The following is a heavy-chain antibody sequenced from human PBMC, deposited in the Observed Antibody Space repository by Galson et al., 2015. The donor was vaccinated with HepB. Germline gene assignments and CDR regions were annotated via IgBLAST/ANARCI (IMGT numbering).Heavy chain of an antibody. Sequence: SLRLSCAASGFTFSSYSMNWVRQAPGKGLEWVSYISSSSSTKYFADSVKGRFSISRDNAKNSLYLQMNSLRAEDTAVYYCAREILVGEGSGYFDLWGRGTLVTVSS. CDR2: ISSSSSTK. CDR1: GFTFSSYS. J-gene: IGHJ2*01. D-gene: IGHD2-15*01. V-gene: IGHV3-48*04. CDR3: AREILVGEGSGYFDL.